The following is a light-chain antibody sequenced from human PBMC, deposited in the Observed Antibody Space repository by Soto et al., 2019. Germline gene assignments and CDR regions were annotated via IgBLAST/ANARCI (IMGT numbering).Light chain of an antibody. CDR2: DVS. CDR3: CSYAGSYIFYV. Sequence: QSALTQPRSMSGSPGQSVTISCTGTSSDVGTYNYVSWYQQHPGKAPKVMIYDVSKRPSGVPDRFSGSKSGNTASLTISGLQAEDEADYYCCSYAGSYIFYVFGTGTKVTVL. V-gene: IGLV2-11*01. J-gene: IGLJ1*01. CDR1: SSDVGTYNY.